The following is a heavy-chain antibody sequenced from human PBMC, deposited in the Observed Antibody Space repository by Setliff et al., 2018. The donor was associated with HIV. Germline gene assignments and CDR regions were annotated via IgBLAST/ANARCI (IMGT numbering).Heavy chain of an antibody. V-gene: IGHV3-23*01. CDR1: GFTFSSYA. D-gene: IGHD1-26*01. Sequence: GGSLRLSCAASGFTFSSYAMSWVRQVPGKGLEWVSSISGSGANKYYADSVKGRFPISRDNSKNTVYRQMNSLRAEDTAVYFCAKDEGRVGATKVNLKYWGQGTLVTVSS. J-gene: IGHJ4*02. CDR3: AKDEGRVGATKVNLKY. CDR2: ISGSGANK.